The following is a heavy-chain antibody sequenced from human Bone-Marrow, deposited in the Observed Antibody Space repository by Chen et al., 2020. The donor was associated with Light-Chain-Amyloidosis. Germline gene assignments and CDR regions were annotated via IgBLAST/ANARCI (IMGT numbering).Heavy chain of an antibody. CDR3: ARDDKWAFDY. V-gene: IGHV3-48*01. CDR1: AFIFSSYR. CDR2: ISNNNI. Sequence: EVQLVESGGGLVQPGGSLGLSGAASAFIFSSYRMNWVRQAPGKGLEWLSYISNNNIYYADSVKGRFTISRDNARNSLSLQMNSLRAEDSAVYYCARDDKWAFDYWGQGTLVTVSS. D-gene: IGHD1-26*01. J-gene: IGHJ4*02.